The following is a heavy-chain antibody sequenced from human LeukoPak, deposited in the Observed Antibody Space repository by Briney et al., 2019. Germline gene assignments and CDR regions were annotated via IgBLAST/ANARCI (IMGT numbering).Heavy chain of an antibody. CDR1: GHRSTNYW. CDR3: ARHFSGEYINSVPVAFYLDY. J-gene: IGHJ4*02. V-gene: IGHV5-51*01. D-gene: IGHD4-11*01. CDR2: TYPGDSDT. Sequence: RGESLKISCKASGHRSTNYWIGWVRRVPGRGLKWMAITYPGDSDTTYSPSFHGQVTISAAKSITPAYLQWSSLNASDTAIYSCARHFSGEYINSVPVAFYLDYWGQGTLVTVSS.